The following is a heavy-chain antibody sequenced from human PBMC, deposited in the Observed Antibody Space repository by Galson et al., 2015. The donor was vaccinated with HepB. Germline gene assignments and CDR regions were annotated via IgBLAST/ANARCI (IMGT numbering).Heavy chain of an antibody. CDR3: ARDLTYDYVWGSYRPPVSWYFDL. CDR1: GFTFSDYY. CDR2: ISSNSSYT. Sequence: SLRLSCAASGFTFSDYYMSWIRQAPGKGLEWVSYISSNSSYTNYADSVKGRFTISRDNAKNSLYLQMNSLRAEDTAVYYCARDLTYDYVWGSYRPPVSWYFDLWGRGTLVTVSS. V-gene: IGHV3-11*06. J-gene: IGHJ2*01. D-gene: IGHD3-16*02.